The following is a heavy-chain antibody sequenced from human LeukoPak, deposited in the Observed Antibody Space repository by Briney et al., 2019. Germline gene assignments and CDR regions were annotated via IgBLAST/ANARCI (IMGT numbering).Heavy chain of an antibody. V-gene: IGHV3-74*03. D-gene: IGHD4-23*01. Sequence: GGSLSLSCAASGFTFSSYWMHWVRQAPGKGLVWVSGTNTDGSSTMYADSVKGRFTIARDNSKNTLYLQMNSLRAEDTAVYYCARAILPTVVARWYWYFDLWGRGTLVTVSS. CDR3: ARAILPTVVARWYWYFDL. J-gene: IGHJ2*01. CDR1: GFTFSSYW. CDR2: TNTDGSST.